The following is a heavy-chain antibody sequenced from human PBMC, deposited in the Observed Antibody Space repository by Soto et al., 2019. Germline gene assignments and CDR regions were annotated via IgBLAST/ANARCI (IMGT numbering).Heavy chain of an antibody. D-gene: IGHD2-2*01. CDR1: GGTFGSYA. CDR2: IIPITATA. J-gene: IGHJ6*02. CDR3: ARSQGSSTSLEIYYYYYYGMDV. V-gene: IGHV1-69*01. Sequence: QVQLVQSGAEVKKPGSSVKVSCKASGGTFGSYAISWVRQAPGQGLEWMGGIIPITATANYAQKFQGRVTTTADESTSTASKQLSSLRSEDTAVYYCARSQGSSTSLEIYYYYYYGMDVWGQGTTVTVSS.